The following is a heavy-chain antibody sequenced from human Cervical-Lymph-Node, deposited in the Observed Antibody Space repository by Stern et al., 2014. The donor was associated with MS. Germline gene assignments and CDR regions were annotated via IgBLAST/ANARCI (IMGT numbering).Heavy chain of an antibody. CDR2: IKQDGSEN. Sequence: EMQLEESGGGVVKPGGSLRLSWAASGFTFSSYWMTWVRQAPGKGLEWVANIKQDGSENYSVESGTRLFTISRDNDKNSLSLQMSSLIVEDTALYYCARDLVRLGYRMGNFDYWGQGTLVTVSS. V-gene: IGHV3-7*01. D-gene: IGHD5-12*01. CDR3: ARDLVRLGYRMGNFDY. CDR1: GFTFSSYW. J-gene: IGHJ4*02.